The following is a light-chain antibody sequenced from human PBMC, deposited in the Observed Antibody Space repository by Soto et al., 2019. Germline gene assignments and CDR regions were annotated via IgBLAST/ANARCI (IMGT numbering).Light chain of an antibody. CDR3: QQYDNRPVT. CDR2: DAS. V-gene: IGKV1-33*01. CDR1: QDISND. J-gene: IGKJ2*01. Sequence: DIQMTQSPSSLSASVGDRVTITCQASQDISNDLNWYQQKPGKAPMLLIYDASNLETGVPSRFSGSGSGTDFTFTISSLQPEDIATYYCQQYDNRPVTFGQGTKLEIK.